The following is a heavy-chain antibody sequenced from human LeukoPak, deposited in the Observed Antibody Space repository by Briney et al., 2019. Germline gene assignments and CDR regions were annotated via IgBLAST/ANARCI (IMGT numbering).Heavy chain of an antibody. V-gene: IGHV3-48*01. CDR2: IGIDSGNT. CDR3: ARDYKYAFDN. CDR1: GFTFSDYS. Sequence: GALRLSCAASGFTFSDYSMNWVRQAPGKGLEWTSYIGIDSGNTNYADSVKGRFTISGDKAKNSLYLQMNSLRVEDTAVYYCARDYKYAFDNWGQGTLVTVSS. D-gene: IGHD5-24*01. J-gene: IGHJ4*02.